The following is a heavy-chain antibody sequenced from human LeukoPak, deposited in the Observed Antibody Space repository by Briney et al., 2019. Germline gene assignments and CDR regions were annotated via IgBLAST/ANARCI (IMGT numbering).Heavy chain of an antibody. J-gene: IGHJ4*02. D-gene: IGHD2-21*02. CDR2: ISDSGGYT. CDR1: GFTFSTYT. Sequence: GGSLRLSCAAPGFTFSTYTMSWVRQAPGKGLEWVSAISDSGGYTNYADSVKGRFTISRDNSKNTLYLQMKSLRAEDTAVYYCARGWGCGGDCYTYFDSWGRGTLVTVSS. CDR3: ARGWGCGGDCYTYFDS. V-gene: IGHV3-23*01.